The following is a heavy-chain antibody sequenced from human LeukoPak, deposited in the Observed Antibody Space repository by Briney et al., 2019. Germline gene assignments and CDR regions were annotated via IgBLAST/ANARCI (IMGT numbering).Heavy chain of an antibody. J-gene: IGHJ4*02. Sequence: PSETLSLTCTVSGGSISSYYWSWLRQPPGMGLEWIGYIYDSGITNYNPSLKSRVTISTDTSENQLSLKLGSVTAADTAVYYCARGLDSGWYGEWTLWGQGILVTVSS. CDR3: ARGLDSGWYGEWTL. CDR2: IYDSGIT. V-gene: IGHV4-59*12. CDR1: GGSISSYY. D-gene: IGHD6-19*01.